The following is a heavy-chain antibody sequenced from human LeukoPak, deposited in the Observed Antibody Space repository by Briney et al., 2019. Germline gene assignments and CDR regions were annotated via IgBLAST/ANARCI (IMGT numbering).Heavy chain of an antibody. CDR3: ARGHGSGSANYFDP. D-gene: IGHD3-10*01. CDR2: ISSYNGDA. Sequence: GASVKVSCKASGYTFTSYGFSWVRQAPGQGLEWMGWISSYNGDANYALKLQGRVTMTTDTSTSTAYLELSSLRSEDTAVYYCARGHGSGSANYFDPWGQGTLVTVSS. V-gene: IGHV1-18*01. CDR1: GYTFTSYG. J-gene: IGHJ5*02.